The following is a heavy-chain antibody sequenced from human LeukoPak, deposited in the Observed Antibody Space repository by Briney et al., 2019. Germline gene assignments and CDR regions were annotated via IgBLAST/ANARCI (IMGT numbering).Heavy chain of an antibody. D-gene: IGHD1-26*01. V-gene: IGHV3-21*01. CDR1: GFTFSSYW. CDR2: ISSSSSYI. CDR3: ARGYYGYYFDY. Sequence: GGSLRLSCAASGFTFSSYWMSWVRQAPGKGLEWVSSISSSSSYIYYADSVKGRFTISRDNAKNSLYLQMNSLRAEDTAVYYCARGYYGYYFDYWGQGTLVTVSS. J-gene: IGHJ4*02.